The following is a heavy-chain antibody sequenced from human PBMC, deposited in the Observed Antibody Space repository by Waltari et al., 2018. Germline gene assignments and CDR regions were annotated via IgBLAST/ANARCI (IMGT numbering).Heavy chain of an antibody. CDR3: ARQGHYDFWTGYYLFDY. J-gene: IGHJ4*02. Sequence: QVQLQESGPGLVKPSETLSLTCTVSGGSISNYYWSWIRQSPGKGLEWIGSIYYSGSTNYNPSLKSRVTVSVDTSKNHFSLKLSSVTAADTALDYCARQGHYDFWTGYYLFDYWGQGTLVTVSS. CDR1: GGSISNYY. CDR2: IYYSGST. V-gene: IGHV4-59*08. D-gene: IGHD3-3*01.